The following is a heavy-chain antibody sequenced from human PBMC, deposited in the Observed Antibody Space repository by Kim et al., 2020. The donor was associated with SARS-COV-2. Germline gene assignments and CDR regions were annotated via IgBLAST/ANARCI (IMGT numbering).Heavy chain of an antibody. V-gene: IGHV4-34*01. J-gene: IGHJ6*02. Sequence: SETLSLTCAVYGGSFSGYYWSWIRQPPGKGLEWIGEINHSGSTNYNPSLKSRVTISVDTSKNQFSLKLSSVTAADTAVYYCARWGPSYYPNQVNYYYYGMDVWGQGTTVTVSS. CDR1: GGSFSGYY. CDR2: INHSGST. CDR3: ARWGPSYYPNQVNYYYYGMDV. D-gene: IGHD1-26*01.